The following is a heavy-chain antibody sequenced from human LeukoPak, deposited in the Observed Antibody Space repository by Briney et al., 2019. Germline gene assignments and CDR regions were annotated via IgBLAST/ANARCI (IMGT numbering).Heavy chain of an antibody. CDR2: ISTSSIYI. J-gene: IGHJ4*02. Sequence: GGSLRLSCAASGFTFSSYTMNWVRQAPGKGLGWVSSISTSSIYIYYADSVKGRFTISRDNAKNSLYLQMNSLRAEDTAVYYCAKGKDYYLDYWGQGTLVTVSS. V-gene: IGHV3-21*01. CDR3: AKGKDYYLDY. D-gene: IGHD3-10*01. CDR1: GFTFSSYT.